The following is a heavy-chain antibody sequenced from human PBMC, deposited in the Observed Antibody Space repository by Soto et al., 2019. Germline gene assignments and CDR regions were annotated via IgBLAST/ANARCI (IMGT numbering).Heavy chain of an antibody. J-gene: IGHJ4*02. V-gene: IGHV3-48*02. CDR2: ISSSSSTI. CDR1: GFTFSSYS. D-gene: IGHD3-10*01. CDR3: ARGSRVGVRGDHPGY. Sequence: GGSLRLSCAASGFTFSSYSMNWVRQAPGKGLEWVSYISSSSSTIYYADSVKGRFTISRDNAKNSLYLQMNSLRDEDTAVYYCARGSRVGVRGDHPGYWGQGTLVTVSS.